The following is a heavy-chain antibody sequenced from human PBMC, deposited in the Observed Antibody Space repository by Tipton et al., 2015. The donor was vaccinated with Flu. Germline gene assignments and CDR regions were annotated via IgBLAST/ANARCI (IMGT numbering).Heavy chain of an antibody. CDR2: IKSKTDGGTR. CDR3: STLNYYDSSGYTRIDF. J-gene: IGHJ4*02. Sequence: SLRLSCVVSGFTFSDAWMSWVRQAPGKGLEWVGRIKSKTDGGTRDYAAPVKGRFTISRDDSKNTLYLQMKSLKTEDTAVYFCSTLNYYDSSGYTRIDFWGQGTLVTVSS. V-gene: IGHV3-15*01. CDR1: GFTFSDAW. D-gene: IGHD3-22*01.